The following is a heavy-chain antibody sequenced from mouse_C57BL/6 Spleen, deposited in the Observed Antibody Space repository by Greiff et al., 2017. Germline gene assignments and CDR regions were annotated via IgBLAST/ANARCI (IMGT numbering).Heavy chain of an antibody. Sequence: QVQLQQPGAELVRPGTSVKLSCKASGYTFTSYWMHWVKQRPGQGLEWIGVIDPSDSYTNYNQKFKGKATLTVDTSSSTAYMQLISLTSEDSAVYYCARRGILSQYYFDYWGQGTTLTVSS. D-gene: IGHD1-1*02. J-gene: IGHJ2*01. V-gene: IGHV1-59*01. CDR3: ARRGILSQYYFDY. CDR1: GYTFTSYW. CDR2: IDPSDSYT.